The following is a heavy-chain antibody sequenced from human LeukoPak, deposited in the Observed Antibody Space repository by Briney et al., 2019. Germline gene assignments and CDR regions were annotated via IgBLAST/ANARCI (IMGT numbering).Heavy chain of an antibody. CDR1: GYSFTTYW. V-gene: IGHV5-51*01. CDR3: ARTMGTSTSSTLVY. Sequence: PGESLKISCKGSGYSFTTYWIAWVRQMPGKGLEWMGIIYPGDSDTRYSPSFQGQVTISADKSITTAYLQWSSLKASDTAIYYCARTMGTSTSSTLVYWGQGTLVTVSS. J-gene: IGHJ4*02. CDR2: IYPGDSDT. D-gene: IGHD2-2*01.